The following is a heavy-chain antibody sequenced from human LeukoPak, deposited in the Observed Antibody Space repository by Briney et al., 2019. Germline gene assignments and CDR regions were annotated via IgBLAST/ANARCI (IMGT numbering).Heavy chain of an antibody. V-gene: IGHV3-66*01. Sequence: PGGSLRLSCAASGITISSNHMNWVRQAPGKGLEWVSVIYDGGSTHYADSVKGRFTISRDNSKNTLYLQMNRLRAEDTAVYYCARFYGVPGGWFDPWGQGTLVTVSS. CDR1: GITISSNH. J-gene: IGHJ5*02. CDR2: IYDGGST. D-gene: IGHD4-17*01. CDR3: ARFYGVPGGWFDP.